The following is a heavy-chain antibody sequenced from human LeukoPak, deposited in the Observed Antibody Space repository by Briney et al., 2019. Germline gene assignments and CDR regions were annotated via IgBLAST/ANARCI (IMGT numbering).Heavy chain of an antibody. CDR3: ARRAMAYYYFDY. Sequence: SETLSLTCTVSGGSISSSSYYWGWIRQPLGKGLEWIGSIYYSGSTYYNPSLKSRVTISVDTSKNQFSLKLSSVTAADTAVYYCARRAMAYYYFDYWGQGTLVTVSS. J-gene: IGHJ4*02. D-gene: IGHD5-18*01. CDR2: IYYSGST. CDR1: GGSISSSSYY. V-gene: IGHV4-39*01.